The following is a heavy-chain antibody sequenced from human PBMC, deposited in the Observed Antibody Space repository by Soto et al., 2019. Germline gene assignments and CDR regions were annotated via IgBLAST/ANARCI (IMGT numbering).Heavy chain of an antibody. CDR1: GFTFSSYW. V-gene: IGHV3-7*01. J-gene: IGHJ4*02. D-gene: IGHD3-9*01. Sequence: PGGSLRLSCAASGFTFSSYWMSWVRQASGKGLEWVANIKQDGSEKYYVDSVKGRFTISRDNAKNSLYLQMNSLRAEDTAVYYCARGSPILTGYSFFDYWGQGTLVPVSS. CDR2: IKQDGSEK. CDR3: ARGSPILTGYSFFDY.